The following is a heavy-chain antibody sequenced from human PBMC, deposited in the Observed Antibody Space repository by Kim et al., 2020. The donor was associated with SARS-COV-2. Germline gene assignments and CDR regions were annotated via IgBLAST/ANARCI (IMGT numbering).Heavy chain of an antibody. CDR1: GFTLRSYW. Sequence: GGSLRLSCAASGFTLRSYWINWVRQAPGKGLVWVSRIGGGGISTHYADSVKGRFTVSRDNDDNTVYLQMNSLRADDTAVYYCARGMFKTGFDVWGQGTTVTVSS. J-gene: IGHJ6*02. D-gene: IGHD3-10*02. CDR3: ARGMFKTGFDV. CDR2: IGGGGIST. V-gene: IGHV3-74*01.